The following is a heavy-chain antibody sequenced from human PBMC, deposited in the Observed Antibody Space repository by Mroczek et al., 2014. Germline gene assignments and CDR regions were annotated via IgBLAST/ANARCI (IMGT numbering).Heavy chain of an antibody. CDR2: IIPILGIA. J-gene: IGHJ6*02. CDR1: GGTFSSYT. CDR3: ARDRSPYSSSWYRQPDYYYGMDV. D-gene: IGHD6-13*01. V-gene: IGHV1-69*04. Sequence: GGKKPGSSVKVSCKASGGTFSSYTISWVRQAPGQGLEWMGRIIPILGIANYAQKFQGRVTITADKSTSTAYMELRSLRSDDTAVYYCARDRSPYSSSWYRQPDYYYGMDVWGQGTTVTVSS.